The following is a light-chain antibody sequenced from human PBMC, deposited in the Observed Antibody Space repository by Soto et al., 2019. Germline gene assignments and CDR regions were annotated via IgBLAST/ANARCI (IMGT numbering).Light chain of an antibody. V-gene: IGKV3-20*01. CDR3: QQYGSSPWT. Sequence: ETVLTQSPATLSVSPGERVTLTCRASETVSTNLAWYQQKPGQAPRLLIYGASSRATGIPDRFSGSGSGTDFTLTISRLEPEDFAVYYCQQYGSSPWTFGQGTKVDIK. CDR2: GAS. J-gene: IGKJ1*01. CDR1: ETVSTN.